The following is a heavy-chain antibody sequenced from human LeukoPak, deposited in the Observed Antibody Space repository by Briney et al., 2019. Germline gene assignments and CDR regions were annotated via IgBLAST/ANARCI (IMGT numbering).Heavy chain of an antibody. J-gene: IGHJ4*02. D-gene: IGHD3-16*01. CDR2: ISSSGSTI. Sequence: GGSLRLSCAASGFTFTSYAMSWVRQAPGKGLEWVSYISSSGSTIYYADSVKGRFTISRDNAKNSLYLQMNSLRAEDTAVYCCARDHGGGVMWYFDYWGQGTLVTVS. CDR3: ARDHGGGVMWYFDY. CDR1: GFTFTSYA. V-gene: IGHV3-48*03.